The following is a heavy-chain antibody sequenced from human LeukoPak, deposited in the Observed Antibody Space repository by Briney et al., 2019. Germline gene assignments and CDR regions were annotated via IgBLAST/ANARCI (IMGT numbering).Heavy chain of an antibody. Sequence: GGSLRLSCAAFEFTFRSYWMTWVRQAPGKGLEWVANIKQDGSEKYYVDSVKGRFTISRDNANNSLYLQMNSLRAEDTAVYYCAELGITMIGGVWGKGTTVTISS. J-gene: IGHJ6*04. CDR2: IKQDGSEK. V-gene: IGHV3-7*01. CDR1: EFTFRSYW. D-gene: IGHD3-10*02. CDR3: AELGITMIGGV.